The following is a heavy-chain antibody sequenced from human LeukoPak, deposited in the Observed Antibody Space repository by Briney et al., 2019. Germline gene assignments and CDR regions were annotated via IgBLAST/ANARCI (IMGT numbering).Heavy chain of an antibody. Sequence: SETLSLTCTVSGGSITGSYWSWLRQPPWKGLEYIGYIYYSGSTNYNPSLKSRVTISVDTSKNQFSLKLTSVTAADTAVYYCATAGPISGRHNYFDSWGQGTLVTVSS. CDR2: IYYSGST. CDR3: ATAGPISGRHNYFDS. CDR1: GGSITGSY. D-gene: IGHD3-10*01. V-gene: IGHV4-59*01. J-gene: IGHJ4*02.